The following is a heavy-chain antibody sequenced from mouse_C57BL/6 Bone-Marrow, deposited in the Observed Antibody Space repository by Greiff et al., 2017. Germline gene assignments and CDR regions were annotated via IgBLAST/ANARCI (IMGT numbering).Heavy chain of an antibody. Sequence: EVQLVESGGGLVQPGESLKLSCESTEYEFPSHDMSWVRKTPEQRLELVAAINSDRGSTYYPDTLERRFILSRDNPKKTLYLQMSNMGAEDTALYYSARKTEDYWGQGTTLTVSS. CDR1: EYEFPSHD. CDR3: ARKTEDY. V-gene: IGHV5-2*01. J-gene: IGHJ2*01. CDR2: INSDRGST.